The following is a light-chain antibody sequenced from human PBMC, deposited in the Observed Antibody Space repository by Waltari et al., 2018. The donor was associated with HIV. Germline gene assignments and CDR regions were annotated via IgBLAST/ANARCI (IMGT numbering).Light chain of an antibody. CDR3: STWEVSLNGYWV. Sequence: QSVLPHPPSASGTPGQRVTISCSGSSSHIGSNNVKWYKQVPGTAPKLLISRNNQLPPGAPDRFCVSKSGTATSPAISGLQSEDGADYYCSTWEVSLNGYWVFGGGTKLTVL. CDR1: SSHIGSNN. J-gene: IGLJ3*02. V-gene: IGLV1-44*01. CDR2: RNN.